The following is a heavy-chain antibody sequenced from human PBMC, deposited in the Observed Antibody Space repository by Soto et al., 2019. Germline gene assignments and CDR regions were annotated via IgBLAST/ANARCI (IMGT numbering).Heavy chain of an antibody. CDR1: GFTFSSYG. Sequence: QVQLVESGGGVVQPGRSLRLSCAASGFTFSSYGMHWVRQAPGKGLEWVAVIWYDGSNKYYADSVKGRFTISRDNSKNTLYLQMNSLRAEDTAVYYCARDPGGTCYFCMDVWGQVTTVTVSS. J-gene: IGHJ6*02. D-gene: IGHD2-15*01. CDR3: ARDPGGTCYFCMDV. V-gene: IGHV3-33*01. CDR2: IWYDGSNK.